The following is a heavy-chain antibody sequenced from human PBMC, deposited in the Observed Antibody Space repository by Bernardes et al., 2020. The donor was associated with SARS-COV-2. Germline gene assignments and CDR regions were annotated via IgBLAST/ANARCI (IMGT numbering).Heavy chain of an antibody. D-gene: IGHD3-3*02. CDR3: ARGYACLAVD. Sequence: GGSLRLSCAASGFTFSSYCMHWVRQAPGKGLDWVSGIQSDGSITTYADSVKGRFTISRDKAKNTMYLQMNSLRAEDTAVYYCARGYACLAVDWGQGTPVTVSP. CDR2: IQSDGSIT. J-gene: IGHJ4*02. CDR1: GFTFSSYC. V-gene: IGHV3-74*01.